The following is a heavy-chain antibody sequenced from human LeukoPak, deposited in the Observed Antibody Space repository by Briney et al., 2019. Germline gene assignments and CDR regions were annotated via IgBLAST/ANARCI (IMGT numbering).Heavy chain of an antibody. Sequence: GGSLRLSCATSGFSFSSYAMSWVRQAPGKGLEWVSAMSSSDDGRYYAASVRGRFTISRDTSRSTLYLQMNSLRAEDTAVYYCARDLKGQYQDAFDIWGQGTMVTVSS. CDR2: MSSSDDGR. D-gene: IGHD2-2*01. CDR1: GFSFSSYA. CDR3: ARDLKGQYQDAFDI. V-gene: IGHV3-23*01. J-gene: IGHJ3*02.